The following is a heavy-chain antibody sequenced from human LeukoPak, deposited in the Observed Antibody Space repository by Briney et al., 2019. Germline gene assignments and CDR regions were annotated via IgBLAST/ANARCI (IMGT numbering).Heavy chain of an antibody. J-gene: IGHJ4*02. CDR1: GGSFSGYY. V-gene: IGHV4-34*01. CDR3: ARGRYSSSWYKSRYFHY. Sequence: KSSETLSLTCAVYGGSFSGYYWSWIRQPPGKGLEWIGEINHSGSTNYNPSLKSRVTISVDTSKNQFSLKLSCVTAADTAVYYCARGRYSSSWYKSRYFHYWGQGTLVTVSS. D-gene: IGHD6-13*01. CDR2: INHSGST.